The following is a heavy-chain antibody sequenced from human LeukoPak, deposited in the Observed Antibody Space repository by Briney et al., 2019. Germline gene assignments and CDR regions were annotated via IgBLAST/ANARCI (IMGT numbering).Heavy chain of an antibody. CDR2: INPNSGGT. J-gene: IGHJ3*02. CDR3: ATYGNWNDATWGAFDI. V-gene: IGHV1-2*02. D-gene: IGHD1-1*01. CDR1: GYTFTGYF. Sequence: ASVKVSCKASGYTFTGYFMHWVRQAPGQGLEWMGWINPNSGGTNYAQKFQGRVTMTRDTSISTAYMELSRLRSDDTAVYYCATYGNWNDATWGAFDIWGQGTMVTVSS.